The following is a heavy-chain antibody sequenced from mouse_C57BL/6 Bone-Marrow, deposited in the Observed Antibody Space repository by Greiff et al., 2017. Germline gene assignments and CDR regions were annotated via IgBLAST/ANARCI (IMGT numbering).Heavy chain of an antibody. Sequence: EVQVVESGGGLVKPGGSLKLSCAASGFTFSSYTMSWVRQTPGKRLQWVAAISGGGGNTYYPDSVKGRFTISRDNDKNILYLQMSSLRSEDTALYYCSRQVTTVLATKYFDVWGTGTTVTVSS. CDR3: SRQVTTVLATKYFDV. CDR1: GFTFSSYT. J-gene: IGHJ1*03. CDR2: ISGGGGNT. V-gene: IGHV5-9*01. D-gene: IGHD1-1*01.